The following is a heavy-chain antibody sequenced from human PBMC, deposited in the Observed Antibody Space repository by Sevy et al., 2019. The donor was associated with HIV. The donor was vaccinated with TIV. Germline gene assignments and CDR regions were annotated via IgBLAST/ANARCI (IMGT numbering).Heavy chain of an antibody. V-gene: IGHV3-30*02. CDR1: GFTFSSYG. D-gene: IGHD3-10*01. Sequence: GGSLRLSCAASGFTFSSYGMHWVRQAPGKELEWVAFIRYDGSNKYYADSVKGRFTISRDNSKNTLYLQMNGLRAEDTAVYYCAKDYNYGSGSQIFDYWGQGTLVTVSS. J-gene: IGHJ4*02. CDR2: IRYDGSNK. CDR3: AKDYNYGSGSQIFDY.